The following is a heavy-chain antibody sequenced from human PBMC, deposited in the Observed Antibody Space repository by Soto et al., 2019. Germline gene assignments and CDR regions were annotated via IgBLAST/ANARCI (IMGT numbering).Heavy chain of an antibody. CDR2: IGGSGDNT. Sequence: EVQLLESGGGLVQPGGSLRLSCAASGLPFSSYAMSWVRQAPGKGLEWVSAIGGSGDNTYYADSVKGRFTISRDNSKNTLYMQMNSLRAEDTAADYCAKVRYGDPGAFDIWGQGTMVTVSA. CDR3: AKVRYGDPGAFDI. J-gene: IGHJ3*02. V-gene: IGHV3-23*01. D-gene: IGHD4-17*01. CDR1: GLPFSSYA.